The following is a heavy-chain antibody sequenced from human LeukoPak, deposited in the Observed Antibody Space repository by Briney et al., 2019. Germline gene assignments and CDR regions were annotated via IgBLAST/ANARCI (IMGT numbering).Heavy chain of an antibody. Sequence: GMSLRLSCAASGFTFSTYWMSWVRQAPGKGLEWVANMDQDGTEKNYVDSVKGRFTISRDNAKNLLYVQMNSLRAEDTAVYYCARDRGYSTFDIWGQGTMVTVSS. CDR2: MDQDGTEK. CDR3: ARDRGYSTFDI. CDR1: GFTFSTYW. V-gene: IGHV3-7*05. J-gene: IGHJ3*02. D-gene: IGHD2-15*01.